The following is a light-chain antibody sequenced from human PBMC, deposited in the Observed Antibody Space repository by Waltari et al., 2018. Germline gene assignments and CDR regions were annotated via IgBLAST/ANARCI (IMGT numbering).Light chain of an antibody. CDR2: KDN. CDR3: QSADTTSVM. CDR1: ALPKQY. V-gene: IGLV3-25*03. J-gene: IGLJ3*02. Sequence: SYELTQPPSVSVSPGQTARITASGDALPKQYFHWYQQKPGQAPVMLIYKDNERPSGIPERFSGSSSGTTVTVTISEVQAEDEADYYCQSADTTSVMFGGGTKVTVL.